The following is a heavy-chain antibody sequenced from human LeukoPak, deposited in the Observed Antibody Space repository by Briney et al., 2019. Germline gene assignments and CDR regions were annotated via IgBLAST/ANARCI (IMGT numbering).Heavy chain of an antibody. CDR3: ARLRDGRWLLEY. CDR2: IYYSGST. V-gene: IGHV4-59*08. D-gene: IGHD5-24*01. Sequence: SETLSLTCTVSGGSISSYYWSWIRQPPGKGLEWIGYIYYSGSTNYNPSLKSRVTISEDRSKNQFSLKLGSVTAADTAVYYCARLRDGRWLLEYWGQGTLVTVSS. J-gene: IGHJ4*02. CDR1: GGSISSYY.